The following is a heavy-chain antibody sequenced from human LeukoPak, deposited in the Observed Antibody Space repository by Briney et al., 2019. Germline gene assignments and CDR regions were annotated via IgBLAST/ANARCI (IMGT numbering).Heavy chain of an antibody. CDR2: IIPIFGTA. CDR1: GGTFSSYA. Sequence: SVKVSCKASGGTFSSYAISWVRQAPGQGLEWMGGIIPIFGTANYAQKFEGRVTITADEYTSTAYMELSSLRSEDTAVYYCARVRFSYGYSSGLNWFDPWGQGTLVTVSS. D-gene: IGHD6-19*01. CDR3: ARVRFSYGYSSGLNWFDP. V-gene: IGHV1-69*13. J-gene: IGHJ5*02.